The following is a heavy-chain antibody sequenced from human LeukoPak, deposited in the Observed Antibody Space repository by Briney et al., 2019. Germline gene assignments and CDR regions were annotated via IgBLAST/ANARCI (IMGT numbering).Heavy chain of an antibody. J-gene: IGHJ6*02. CDR3: ARGLYYYGSGSYYLYYGMDV. V-gene: IGHV4-34*01. CDR2: INHSGST. CDR1: GGSFSGYY. Sequence: SETLSLTCAVYGGSFSGYYWSWIRQPPGKGLEWIGEINHSGSTNYNPSLKSRVTISVDTSKNQFSLKLSSVTAADTAVYYCARGLYYYGSGSYYLYYGMDVWGQGTTVTVSS. D-gene: IGHD3-10*01.